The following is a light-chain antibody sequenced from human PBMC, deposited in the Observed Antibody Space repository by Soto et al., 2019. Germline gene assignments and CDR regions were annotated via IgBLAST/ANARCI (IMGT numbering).Light chain of an antibody. CDR2: AAS. J-gene: IGKJ2*01. CDR3: HQYHSPPQT. V-gene: IGKV3-20*01. CDR1: QTMTRAY. Sequence: EIVLMQSPGTLSLSPGERATLSCRASQTMTRAYVAWYQQKPGQAPRLLIYAASYRATGISDAFSGSGSCTDFSLTISRLAPEDSAVYSCHQYHSPPQTFGQSTKVEIK.